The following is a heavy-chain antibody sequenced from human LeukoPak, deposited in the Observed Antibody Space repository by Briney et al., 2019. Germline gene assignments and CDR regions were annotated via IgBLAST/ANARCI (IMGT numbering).Heavy chain of an antibody. CDR3: AIGYCSGGSCPIDY. CDR2: INPSGGST. V-gene: IGHV1-46*01. J-gene: IGHJ4*02. D-gene: IGHD2-15*01. CDR1: GYTFTSYY. Sequence: ASVKVSCKASGYTFTSYYMHWVRQAPGQGLEWMGIINPSGGSTSYAQKFQGRVTITADESTSTAYMELSSLRSEDTAVYYCAIGYCSGGSCPIDYWGQGTLVTVSS.